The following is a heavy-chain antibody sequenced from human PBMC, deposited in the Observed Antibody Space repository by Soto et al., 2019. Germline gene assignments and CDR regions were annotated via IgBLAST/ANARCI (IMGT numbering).Heavy chain of an antibody. CDR1: GVSISSHDW. CDR3: ATRESSRLY. J-gene: IGHJ4*02. Sequence: QVQLQESGPGLVKPSGTLSLTCAVSGVSISSHDWWTWDRQPPGKGLEWIGESHQSGNTNYNSSHERRVNISVDNSKNQFSLQLTSVTVADTAVYYCATRESSRLYWGQGTLVTVSS. V-gene: IGHV4-4*02. CDR2: SHQSGNT. D-gene: IGHD6-13*01.